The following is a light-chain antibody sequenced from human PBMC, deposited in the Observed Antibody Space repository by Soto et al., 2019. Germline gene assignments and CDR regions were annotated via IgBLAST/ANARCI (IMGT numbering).Light chain of an antibody. CDR2: GNT. CDR1: SSNIGSTYD. V-gene: IGLV1-40*01. CDR3: QSYDDSLSVHYV. Sequence: QSALTQPPSVSGAPGQRVTISCTGSSSNIGSTYDVQWYQQLPRTATKLLIHGNTNRPSGVPDRLSGSKSGTTASLAINKLQVDDEADYYCQSYDDSLSVHYVFGTGTKVTVL. J-gene: IGLJ1*01.